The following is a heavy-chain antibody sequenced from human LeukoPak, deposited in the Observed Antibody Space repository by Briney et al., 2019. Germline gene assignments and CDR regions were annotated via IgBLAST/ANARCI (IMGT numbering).Heavy chain of an antibody. CDR3: ARDQDIYDSSGTAPAFDI. Sequence: PSQTLSLTCTVSGGSISSGSYYWSWIRQPAGKGLEWIGRIYTSGSTNYNPSLKSRVTISVDTSKNQFSLKLSSVTAADTAVYYCARDQDIYDSSGTAPAFDIWGQGTMVTVS. CDR2: IYTSGST. J-gene: IGHJ3*02. D-gene: IGHD3-22*01. V-gene: IGHV4-61*02. CDR1: GGSISSGSYY.